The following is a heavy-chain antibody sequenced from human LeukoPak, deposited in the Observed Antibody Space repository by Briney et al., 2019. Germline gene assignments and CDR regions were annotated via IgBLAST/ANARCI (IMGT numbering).Heavy chain of an antibody. J-gene: IGHJ6*02. CDR1: GYTFTSYD. CDR3: ARRYSSSWYYYYGMDV. D-gene: IGHD6-13*01. Sequence: ASVKVSCKASGYTFTSYDINWVRQATGQGLEWMGWMNPNSGNTGYAQKFQGRVTMTRNTSISTAYMELSSLRSEDTAVYYCARRYSSSWYYYYGMDVWGQGTTVTVSS. CDR2: MNPNSGNT. V-gene: IGHV1-8*01.